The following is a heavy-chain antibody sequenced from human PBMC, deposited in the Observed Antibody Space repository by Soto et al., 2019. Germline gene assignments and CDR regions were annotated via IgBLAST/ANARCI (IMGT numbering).Heavy chain of an antibody. Sequence: ASVKVSCXASXYTFNRYSMRWXRQAPGPGLEWMGWISPHTGGTTYAQKFQGRVTMTRDTSVSTAFMELSRLGSDDTAVYYCARASQMVXXHYSYPMDVWGXGTTVTVSS. V-gene: IGHV1-2*02. CDR1: XYTFNRYS. J-gene: IGHJ6*04. CDR2: ISPHTGGT. D-gene: IGHD5-18*01. CDR3: ARASQMVXXHYSYPMDV.